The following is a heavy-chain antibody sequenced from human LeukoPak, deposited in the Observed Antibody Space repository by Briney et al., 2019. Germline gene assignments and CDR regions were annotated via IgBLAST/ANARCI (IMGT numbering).Heavy chain of an antibody. D-gene: IGHD5-18*01. Sequence: GESLKISCKGSGYSFTSYWIGWVRQMPGKGLEWMGIIYPGDSDTRYSPSFQGQVTISADKSISTAYLQWSSLKAPDTAMYYCARLSAMVTVYYYYMDVWGKGTTVTVS. CDR1: GYSFTSYW. CDR2: IYPGDSDT. CDR3: ARLSAMVTVYYYYMDV. V-gene: IGHV5-51*01. J-gene: IGHJ6*03.